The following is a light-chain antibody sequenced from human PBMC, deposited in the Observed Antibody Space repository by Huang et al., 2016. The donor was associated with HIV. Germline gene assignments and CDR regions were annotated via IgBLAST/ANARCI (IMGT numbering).Light chain of an antibody. Sequence: IMMTQYPVTLSVSPGESAALSCRAGQRINSNLAWYQQKPGQAPRLLIYCASTRATGVPARFSGSGSGTEFTLTINNLQSDDFAVYYCQQYDYWPPVTFGQGTKV. CDR3: QQYDYWPPVT. V-gene: IGKV3-15*01. J-gene: IGKJ1*01. CDR2: CAS. CDR1: QRINSN.